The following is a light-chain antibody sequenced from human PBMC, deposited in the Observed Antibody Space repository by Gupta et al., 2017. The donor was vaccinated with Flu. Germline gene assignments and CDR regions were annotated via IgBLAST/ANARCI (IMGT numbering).Light chain of an antibody. CDR3: LLSYSGAHWV. V-gene: IGLV7-46*01. J-gene: IGLJ3*02. CDR2: DTS. Sequence: QAVVTQEPSLTVSPGGTVTLTCGSSTGAVTSGHYPYWFQQKPGQAPRTLIYDTSNKHSWTPARFSGSLLGGKAPLTLSGAQPEDEAEYYCLLSYSGAHWVFGGGTKLTVL. CDR1: TGAVTSGHY.